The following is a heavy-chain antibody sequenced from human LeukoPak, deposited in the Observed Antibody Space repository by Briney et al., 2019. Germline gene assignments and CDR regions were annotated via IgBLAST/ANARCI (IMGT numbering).Heavy chain of an antibody. CDR1: GFTFSSYA. Sequence: GGSLRPSCVASGFTFSSYAMSWVRQAPGKGLGWVSAISGSGGSTYYADSVKGRFTISRDNSKNTLYLQMNSLRAEDTAVYYCAGYDILTKGFDYWGQGTLVTVSS. V-gene: IGHV3-23*01. J-gene: IGHJ4*02. CDR3: AGYDILTKGFDY. D-gene: IGHD3-9*01. CDR2: ISGSGGST.